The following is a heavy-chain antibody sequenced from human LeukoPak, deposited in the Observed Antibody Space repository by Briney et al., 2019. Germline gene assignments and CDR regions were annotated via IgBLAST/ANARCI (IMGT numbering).Heavy chain of an antibody. CDR3: ARRAGAYSHPYDY. D-gene: IGHD4/OR15-4a*01. Sequence: GGSLRLSCAASGFTVRNNYMSWVRQAPGKGLEYVSAIGSNGGSTYYANSVKGRFTISRDNSKNTLYLQMNSLRAEDTAVYYCARRAGAYSHPYDYWGQGTLVTVSS. CDR2: IGSNGGST. CDR1: GFTVRNNY. J-gene: IGHJ4*02. V-gene: IGHV3-64*01.